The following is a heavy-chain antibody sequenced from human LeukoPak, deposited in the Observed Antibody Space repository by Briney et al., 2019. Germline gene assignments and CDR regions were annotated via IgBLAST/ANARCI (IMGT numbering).Heavy chain of an antibody. CDR3: ARGPYGDYYFDY. V-gene: IGHV4-59*12. D-gene: IGHD4-17*01. CDR1: GGSISSYY. Sequence: SETLSLTCTVSGGSISSYYWSWIRQPPGKGLEWIGYIYYSGSTYYNPSLKSRVTISVDTSKNQFSLKLSSVTAADTAVYYCARGPYGDYYFDYWGQGTLVTVSS. CDR2: IYYSGST. J-gene: IGHJ4*02.